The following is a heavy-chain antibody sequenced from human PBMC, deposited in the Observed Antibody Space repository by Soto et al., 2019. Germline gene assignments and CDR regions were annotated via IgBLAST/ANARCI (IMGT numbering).Heavy chain of an antibody. D-gene: IGHD2-15*01. V-gene: IGHV1-24*01. J-gene: IGHJ1*01. CDR1: GYTLTELS. CDR2: FDPEDGET. Sequence: ASVKVSCKVSGYTLTELSMHWVRQAPGKGLEWMGGFDPEDGETIYAQKFQGGVTMTEDTSTDTAYMELSSLRSEDTAVYYCATDPYCSGGSCYSFQHWGQGTLVTVSS. CDR3: ATDPYCSGGSCYSFQH.